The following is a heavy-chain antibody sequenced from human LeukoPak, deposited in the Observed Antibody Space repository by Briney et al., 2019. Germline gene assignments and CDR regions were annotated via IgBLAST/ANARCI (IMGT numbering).Heavy chain of an antibody. J-gene: IGHJ4*02. CDR2: ISDNGGGT. Sequence: GGSLRLSCTASGFTFSDYAMSWVRQAPGEGLEWVSSISDNGGGTYYADSVKGRFSISRDNAKNSLYLQMNSLRAEDTAVYYCARDNYGDYSYDYWGQGTLVTVSS. D-gene: IGHD4-17*01. CDR3: ARDNYGDYSYDY. CDR1: GFTFSDYA. V-gene: IGHV3-23*01.